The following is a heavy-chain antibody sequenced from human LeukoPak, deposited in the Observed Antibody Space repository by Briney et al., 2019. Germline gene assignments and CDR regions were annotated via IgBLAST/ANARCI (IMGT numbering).Heavy chain of an antibody. J-gene: IGHJ4*02. Sequence: ASLKVSCKASGYTFTSYYMHWVRQAPGQGLECMGIINPSGGSTSYAQKFQGRVTMTKDTSTSTVYMELSSLRSEDTSVYKCAGDPCCSGGYVLGGQGTLVTVSP. D-gene: IGHD3-10*02. CDR1: GYTFTSYY. CDR3: AGDPCCSGGYVL. V-gene: IGHV1-46*01. CDR2: INPSGGST.